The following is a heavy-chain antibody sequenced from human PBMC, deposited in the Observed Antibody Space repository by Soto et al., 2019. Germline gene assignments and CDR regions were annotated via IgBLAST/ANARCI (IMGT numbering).Heavy chain of an antibody. CDR1: GYSFTSYW. CDR2: IYPGDSDT. Sequence: GESLKISCKGSGYSFTSYWIGWVRQMPGKGLEWMGIIYPGDSDTRYSPSFQGQVTISADKPISTAYLQWSSLKASDTAMYYCARQSSEDYYYYYGMDVWGQGTTVTVSS. CDR3: ARQSSEDYYYYYGMDV. J-gene: IGHJ6*02. V-gene: IGHV5-51*01.